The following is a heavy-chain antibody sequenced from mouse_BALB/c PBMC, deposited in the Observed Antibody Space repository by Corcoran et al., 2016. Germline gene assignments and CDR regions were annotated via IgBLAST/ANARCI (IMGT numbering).Heavy chain of an antibody. V-gene: IGHV1-18*01. CDR3: ARNYDYPFY. D-gene: IGHD2-4*01. J-gene: IGHJ4*01. CDR1: GYTFTEYT. Sequence: EVQLQQSGPELVKPGASVKISCKTSGYTFTEYTMHWVKQSHGKSLEWSGGINPNNGGTSYNQKFKGKATLTVDKSSSTAYMELRSLTSEDSAVYYCARNYDYPFYWGQGTSVTVSS. CDR2: INPNNGGT.